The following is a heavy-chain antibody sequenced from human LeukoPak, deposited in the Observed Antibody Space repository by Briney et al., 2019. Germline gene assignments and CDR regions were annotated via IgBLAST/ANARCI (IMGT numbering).Heavy chain of an antibody. CDR3: ARDKGLGGSYYKPNWFDP. CDR2: IYHSGST. V-gene: IGHV4-38-2*02. J-gene: IGHJ5*02. Sequence: PSETLSLTCTVSGYSISSGYYWAWIRQPPGKGLEWIGSIYHSGSTYYNPSLKSRVTISVDTSKNQFSLKLSSVTAADTALYHCARDKGLGGSYYKPNWFDPWGQGTLVTVSS. D-gene: IGHD1-26*01. CDR1: GYSISSGYY.